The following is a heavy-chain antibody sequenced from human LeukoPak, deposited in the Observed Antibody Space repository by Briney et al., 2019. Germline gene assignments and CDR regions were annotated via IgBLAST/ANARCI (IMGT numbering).Heavy chain of an antibody. Sequence: GGSLALSCAPSGFTLDDYAMHWVRQAAGRGLEWVSLISGDGGSTYYADSVKGRFTISRGNSKNSLYLQMNSLRTEDTALYYCAKDNYGLFDYWGQGTLVTVSS. V-gene: IGHV3-43*02. J-gene: IGHJ4*02. D-gene: IGHD3-10*01. CDR2: ISGDGGST. CDR3: AKDNYGLFDY. CDR1: GFTLDDYA.